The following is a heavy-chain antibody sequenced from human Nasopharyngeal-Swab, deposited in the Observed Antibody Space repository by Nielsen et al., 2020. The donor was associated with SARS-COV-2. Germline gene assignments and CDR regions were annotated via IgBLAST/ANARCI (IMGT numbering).Heavy chain of an antibody. V-gene: IGHV3-7*01. CDR1: GFSFNVYW. Sequence: GESLKISCATSGFSFNVYWMNWVRQAPGKGLEWVANIKQDGSEKYYVDSVKGRFTISRDNAKNSLYLQMNSLRAEDTAVYYCARESYYGMDVWGQGTTVTVSS. CDR3: ARESYYGMDV. J-gene: IGHJ6*02. CDR2: IKQDGSEK.